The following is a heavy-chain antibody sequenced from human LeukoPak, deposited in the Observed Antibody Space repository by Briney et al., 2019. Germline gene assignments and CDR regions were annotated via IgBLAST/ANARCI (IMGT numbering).Heavy chain of an antibody. CDR1: GFTFSSYD. J-gene: IGHJ6*02. CDR3: ARMKWELRAAYYYGMDV. CDR2: IGTAGDT. V-gene: IGHV3-13*01. Sequence: GGSLRLSCAASGFTFSSYDMHWVHQATGKGLEWVSAIGTAGDTYYPGSVKGRFTISRENAKNSLYLQMNSLRAGDTAVYYCARMKWELRAAYYYGMDVWGQGTTVTVSS. D-gene: IGHD1-26*01.